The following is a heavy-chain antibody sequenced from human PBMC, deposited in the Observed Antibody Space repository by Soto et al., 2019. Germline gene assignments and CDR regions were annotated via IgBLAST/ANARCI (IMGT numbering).Heavy chain of an antibody. CDR3: ARGATADYDFWANPRGDWLDL. Sequence: QVQLVQSGAEVKRPGASVKVSCKASGYTFSSHDIIWVRQPAGQGLEWMGWMNPLKGLSKTTYLAYFRGRVVMTRDTFLSTADLELSGLRSDDTAVYFCARGATADYDFWANPRGDWLDLWGQGTLVTVSS. CDR2: MNPLKGLSKT. J-gene: IGHJ5*02. D-gene: IGHD3-3*01. V-gene: IGHV1-8*01. CDR1: GYTFSSHD.